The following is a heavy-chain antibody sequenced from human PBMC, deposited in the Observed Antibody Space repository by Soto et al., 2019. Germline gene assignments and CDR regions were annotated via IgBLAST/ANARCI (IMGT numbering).Heavy chain of an antibody. CDR1: GGSISSYY. CDR3: ARDGSDSYGLDV. Sequence: SETLSLTCTVSGGSISSYYWSWMRQSAGKGLEWIGRIYNGGNTQYNPSLKSRVTMSADTSKNQFSLRLNSVTAADTAVYYCARDGSDSYGLDVWGQGTTVTVSS. D-gene: IGHD3-10*01. CDR2: IYNGGNT. J-gene: IGHJ6*02. V-gene: IGHV4-4*07.